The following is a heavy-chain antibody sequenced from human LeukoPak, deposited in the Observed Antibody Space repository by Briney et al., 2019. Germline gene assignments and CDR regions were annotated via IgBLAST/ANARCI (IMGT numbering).Heavy chain of an antibody. Sequence: GGSLRLSCAASGFTFSSYSMNWVRQAPGKGLEWVSSISSSSSYIYYADSVKGRFTISRDDAKNSLYLQMNSLRAEDTAVYYCARARRTLRYCSSTSCSSPFDYWGQGTLVTVSS. J-gene: IGHJ4*02. V-gene: IGHV3-21*01. CDR3: ARARRTLRYCSSTSCSSPFDY. CDR2: ISSSSSYI. D-gene: IGHD2-2*01. CDR1: GFTFSSYS.